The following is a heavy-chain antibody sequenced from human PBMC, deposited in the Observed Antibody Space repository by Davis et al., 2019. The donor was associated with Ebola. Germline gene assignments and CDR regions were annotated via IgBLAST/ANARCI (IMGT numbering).Heavy chain of an antibody. CDR1: GFTFSSNW. D-gene: IGHD1-1*01. CDR2: IKQDGSER. V-gene: IGHV3-7*03. J-gene: IGHJ4*02. Sequence: PGGSLRLSCAASGFTFSSNWMSWVRQAPGKGLECVANIKQDGSERYYVDSVKGRFTISRDNAKNSLYLQMNSLRAEDTAVYYCAREFYRGGTPGQNYFDYWGQGALVTVSS. CDR3: AREFYRGGTPGQNYFDY.